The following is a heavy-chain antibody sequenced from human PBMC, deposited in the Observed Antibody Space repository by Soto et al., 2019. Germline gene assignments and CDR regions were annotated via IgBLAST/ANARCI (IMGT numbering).Heavy chain of an antibody. Sequence: LSLTCGVYGGSLSGYNWGWIRQSPGKGLEWIGEINHSGSTNYNPSLKNRVTISVDTSKNHFSLKLSSVTAADTGVYYCARGNPFWSGYPFDYWGQGTLVTVSS. CDR2: INHSGST. CDR1: GGSLSGYN. CDR3: ARGNPFWSGYPFDY. J-gene: IGHJ4*02. V-gene: IGHV4-34*01. D-gene: IGHD3-3*01.